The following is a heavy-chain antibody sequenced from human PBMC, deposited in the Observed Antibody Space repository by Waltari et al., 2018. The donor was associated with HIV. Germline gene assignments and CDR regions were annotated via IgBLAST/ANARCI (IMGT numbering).Heavy chain of an antibody. D-gene: IGHD3-22*01. Sequence: QVQLVPSGAEVKKPGASVKVSCKASGSPFTSYDINWVRQATGQGLEWMGCRNPSSVNTGYARKLQCSVTMTRNTSTITAYMELSSVRSEDTAVYYCARGDSKRYFQHWGQGTLVTVSS. CDR1: GSPFTSYD. CDR3: ARGDSKRYFQH. CDR2: RNPSSVNT. V-gene: IGHV1-8*01. J-gene: IGHJ1*01.